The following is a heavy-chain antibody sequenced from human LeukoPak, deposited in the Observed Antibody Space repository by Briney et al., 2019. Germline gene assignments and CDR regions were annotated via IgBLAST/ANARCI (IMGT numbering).Heavy chain of an antibody. Sequence: SVKVSCKASGGTFSSYAISWVRQAPGQGLEWMGGIVPLFGTANYAQKFQGRVSITADEYTSTAYMELSSLRSEDTAVYYCARGYCSSTSCHTDFDYWGQGTLVTVSS. CDR2: IVPLFGTA. J-gene: IGHJ4*02. CDR3: ARGYCSSTSCHTDFDY. D-gene: IGHD2-2*01. V-gene: IGHV1-69*13. CDR1: GGTFSSYA.